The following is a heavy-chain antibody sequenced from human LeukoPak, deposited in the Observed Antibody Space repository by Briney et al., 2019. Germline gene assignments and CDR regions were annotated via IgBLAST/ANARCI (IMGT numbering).Heavy chain of an antibody. J-gene: IGHJ4*02. CDR1: GFTFSTYA. CDR2: ITDSGGST. CDR3: TTSGNYFGDY. Sequence: PGGSLRLSCAASGFTFSTYAMSWVRQAPGAGLDWVSSITDSGGSTYYAASVKGRFTISRDNSKNTLYLQMNSLRAEDTAVYYCTTSGNYFGDYWGQGTPVTVSS. V-gene: IGHV3-23*01. D-gene: IGHD1-26*01.